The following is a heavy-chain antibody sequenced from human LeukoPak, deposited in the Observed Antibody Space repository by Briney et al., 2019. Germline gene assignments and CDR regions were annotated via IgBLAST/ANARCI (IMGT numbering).Heavy chain of an antibody. Sequence: PSETLSLTCTVSGGSISSSSFYWGWIRQPPGKGLEWIGSVSYSGTSYYNPSLKSRVTISVDTSKNLFSLKLSSVTAADTAVYYCASSLNSWQWLVSRIDYWGQGTLVTVSS. J-gene: IGHJ4*02. CDR2: VSYSGTS. D-gene: IGHD6-19*01. V-gene: IGHV4-39*01. CDR1: GGSISSSSFY. CDR3: ASSLNSWQWLVSRIDY.